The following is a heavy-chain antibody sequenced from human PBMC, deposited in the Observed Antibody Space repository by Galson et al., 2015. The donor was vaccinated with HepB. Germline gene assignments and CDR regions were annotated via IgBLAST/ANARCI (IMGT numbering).Heavy chain of an antibody. CDR1: GFTFGSYA. CDR2: IRSNAYGGTT. Sequence: SLRLSCAASGFTFGSYAVSWFRQAPGKGLEWVGFIRSNAYGGTTQYAASVQGRFTISRDDSTSIAYLQMNSLKTEDTAMYYCTRSNYDSSDSDGAAVVFDIWGQGTMVTVSS. V-gene: IGHV3-49*03. J-gene: IGHJ3*02. D-gene: IGHD3-22*01. CDR3: TRSNYDSSDSDGAAVVFDI.